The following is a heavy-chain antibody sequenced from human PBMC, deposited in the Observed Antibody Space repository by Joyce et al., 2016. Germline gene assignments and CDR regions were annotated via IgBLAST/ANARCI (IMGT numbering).Heavy chain of an antibody. CDR3: AGGYLTYYYDSSAYPDAFDI. D-gene: IGHD3-22*01. J-gene: IGHJ3*02. Sequence: QVQLVQSGAEVKKPGSSVKVSCKASGGTFSSYAISWVRQAPGQGLEWMGGIIPIVGPANNAQKFQGSVTITADKSTSTAYMELSSLRSEDTSVYYCAGGYLTYYYDSSAYPDAFDIWGQGTMVTVSS. CDR1: GGTFSSYA. CDR2: IIPIVGPA. V-gene: IGHV1-69*06.